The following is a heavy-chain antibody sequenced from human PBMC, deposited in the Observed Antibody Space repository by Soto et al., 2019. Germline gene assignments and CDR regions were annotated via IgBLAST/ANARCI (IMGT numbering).Heavy chain of an antibody. V-gene: IGHV4-61*08. J-gene: IGHJ3*02. CDR1: GGSVSSGGYY. D-gene: IGHD3-16*02. CDR2: IYYSGST. Sequence: SETLSLTCPVSGGSVSSGGYYWSWIRQPPGKGLEWIGYIYYSGSTNYNPSLKSRVTISVDTSKNQFSLKLSSVTAADTAVYYCAREGDVTFGGVIVPDAFDIWGQGTMVTVSS. CDR3: AREGDVTFGGVIVPDAFDI.